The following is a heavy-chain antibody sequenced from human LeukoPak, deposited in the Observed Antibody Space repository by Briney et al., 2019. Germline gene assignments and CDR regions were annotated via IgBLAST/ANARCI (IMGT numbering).Heavy chain of an antibody. CDR2: IRYDGSNK. CDR1: GCTYISYG. Sequence: GGSLRLSFPCCGCTYISYGLHEFGQPPAKGLEWVAVIRYDGSNKYYADSVKGRFTISRDNSKNTLYLQMTSLRAEDTAVYYCQAAGMGFDYWGQGTLVTVSS. V-gene: IGHV3-30*02. J-gene: IGHJ4*02. CDR3: QAAGMGFDY. D-gene: IGHD6-13*01.